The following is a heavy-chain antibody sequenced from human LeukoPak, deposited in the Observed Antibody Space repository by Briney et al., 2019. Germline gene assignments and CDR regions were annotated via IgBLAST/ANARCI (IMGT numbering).Heavy chain of an antibody. J-gene: IGHJ4*02. V-gene: IGHV3-21*04. D-gene: IGHD2-21*02. CDR2: IISSSSYI. Sequence: GGSLRLSCAASGFTFSSYSMNWVRQAPGKGLEWVSSIISSSSYIYYADSVKGRFTISRDNSKNTLYLQMNSLRAECTALYCCARDWLQVVATARGYFVYWGQGTLVTVSS. CDR1: GFTFSSYS. CDR3: ARDWLQVVATARGYFVY.